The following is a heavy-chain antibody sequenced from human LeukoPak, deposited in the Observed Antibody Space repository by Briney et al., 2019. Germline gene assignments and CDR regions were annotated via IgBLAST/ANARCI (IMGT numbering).Heavy chain of an antibody. CDR3: ARTDTAGRVGY. D-gene: IGHD2-2*02. J-gene: IGHJ4*02. V-gene: IGHV4-4*07. CDR2: IYTSGST. CDR1: GGSISSYY. Sequence: PSETLSLTCTVSGGSISSYYWRWIRQPAGKGLEWIGRIYTSGSTNYNPSLKSRVTISVDKSKNQFSLKLSSVTAADTAVYYCARTDTAGRVGYWGQGTLVTVSS.